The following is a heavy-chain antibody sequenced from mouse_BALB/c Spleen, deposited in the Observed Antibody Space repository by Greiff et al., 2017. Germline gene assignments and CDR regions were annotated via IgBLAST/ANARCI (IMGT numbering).Heavy chain of an antibody. J-gene: IGHJ2*01. D-gene: IGHD1-1*01. CDR3: ARAYYPYYFDY. Sequence: QVQLKESAAELARPGASVKMSCKASGYTFTSYTMHWVKQRPGQGLEWIGYINPSSGYTEYNQKFKDKTTLTADKSSSTAYMQLSSLTSEDSAVYYCARAYYPYYFDYWGQGTTLTVSS. CDR1: GYTFTSYT. CDR2: INPSSGYT. V-gene: IGHV1-4*02.